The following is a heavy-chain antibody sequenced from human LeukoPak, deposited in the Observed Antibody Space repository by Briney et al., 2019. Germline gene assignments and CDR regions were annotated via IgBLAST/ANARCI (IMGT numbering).Heavy chain of an antibody. CDR1: GFSLSTSGMC. Sequence: SGPALVKPTQTLTLTCTFSGFSLSTSGMCVRWIRQPPGKALEWLPLIDWDDDKYYSTSLKTRLTISKDTSKNQVVLTMTNMDPVDTATYYCARILVDYYDSSGYYPDYWGQGTLVTVSS. CDR3: ARILVDYYDSSGYYPDY. J-gene: IGHJ4*02. CDR2: IDWDDDK. V-gene: IGHV2-70*01. D-gene: IGHD3-22*01.